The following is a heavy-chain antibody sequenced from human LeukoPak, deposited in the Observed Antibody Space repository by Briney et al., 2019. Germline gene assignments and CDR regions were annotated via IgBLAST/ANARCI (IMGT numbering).Heavy chain of an antibody. D-gene: IGHD6-19*01. Sequence: SETLSLTCTDSGGSISSYYWSWIRQPPGKGLEWIGYIYYSGSTNYNPSLKSRVTISVDTSKNQFSLKLSSVTAADTAVYYCAMERRGWYVNWFDPWGQGTLVTVSS. J-gene: IGHJ5*02. CDR1: GGSISSYY. V-gene: IGHV4-59*01. CDR3: AMERRGWYVNWFDP. CDR2: IYYSGST.